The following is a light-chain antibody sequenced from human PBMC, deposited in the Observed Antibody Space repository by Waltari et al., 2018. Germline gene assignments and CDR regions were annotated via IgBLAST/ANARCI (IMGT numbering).Light chain of an antibody. CDR3: QQCYDVPIT. Sequence: DIVMTQSPDSLAVSLGERATINCKSRQSVLYSSDNKNYVVWYQQKPGQPPNVLIYWASTRESGVPDRFSGSGSGTDFTLTISSLQAEDVAVYYCQQCYDVPITFGQGTRLEIK. V-gene: IGKV4-1*01. J-gene: IGKJ5*01. CDR1: QSVLYSSDNKNY. CDR2: WAS.